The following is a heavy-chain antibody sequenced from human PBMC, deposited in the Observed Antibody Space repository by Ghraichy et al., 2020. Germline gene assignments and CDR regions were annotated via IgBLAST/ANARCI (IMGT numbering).Heavy chain of an antibody. J-gene: IGHJ2*01. CDR1: GGSITGYY. CDR3: VREQGDDFWNWYFDL. CDR2: IYYTGDT. V-gene: IGHV4-59*01. D-gene: IGHD3-3*01. Sequence: SETLSLSCTVSGGSITGYYWSWIRQPPGKGLEWIGYIYYTGDTNSNPTLESRVTISVDRSKNQFSLNLNSVTAADTAVYYCVREQGDDFWNWYFDLWGRGTLVTVSS.